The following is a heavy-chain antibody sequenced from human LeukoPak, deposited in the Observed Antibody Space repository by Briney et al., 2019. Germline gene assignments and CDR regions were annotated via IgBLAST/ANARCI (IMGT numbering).Heavy chain of an antibody. CDR1: GYTFTSYG. CDR3: ARALLTNYGSGSYYGFDY. V-gene: IGHV1-18*01. Sequence: ASVKVSCKASGYTFTSYGISWVRQAPGQGLEWMGWSSAYNGNTNYAQKLQGRVTMTTDTSTSTAYMELRSLRSDDTAVYYCARALLTNYGSGSYYGFDYWGQGTLVTVSS. CDR2: SSAYNGNT. J-gene: IGHJ4*02. D-gene: IGHD3-10*01.